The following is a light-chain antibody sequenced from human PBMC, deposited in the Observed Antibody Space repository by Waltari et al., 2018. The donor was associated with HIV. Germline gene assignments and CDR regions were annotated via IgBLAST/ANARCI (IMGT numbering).Light chain of an antibody. CDR1: HDISTW. Sequence: DIQMTQSPSSLSASVGDRVTITCRASHDISTWLAWYQQKPEKAPKSLSYAASNLQSGVPSRFSGSGSGTDFTLTISSLQPEDFATDDCQQYNASPLTFGGGTKVEIK. CDR3: QQYNASPLT. J-gene: IGKJ4*01. CDR2: AAS. V-gene: IGKV1D-16*01.